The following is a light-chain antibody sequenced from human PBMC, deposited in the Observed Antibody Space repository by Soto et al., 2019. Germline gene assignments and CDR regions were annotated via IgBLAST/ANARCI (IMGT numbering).Light chain of an antibody. CDR3: QQYNSYSPT. Sequence: DIQMTQSPSTLSASVGDRVTITCRASQSISRLLAWYQQKPGKAPKLLIYDASSLEIGVPSRFSGSRSGTAFNLTISSLQPEEFATYYCQQYNSYSPTFGQVTKVEIK. CDR1: QSISRL. CDR2: DAS. V-gene: IGKV1-5*01. J-gene: IGKJ1*01.